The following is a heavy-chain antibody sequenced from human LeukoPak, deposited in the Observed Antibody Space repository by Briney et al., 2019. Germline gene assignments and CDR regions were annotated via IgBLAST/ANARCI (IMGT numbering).Heavy chain of an antibody. CDR2: IYHSGST. CDR1: GGSISSGGYS. CDR3: ARSIAAPAGPNWFDP. Sequence: SQTLSLTCAVSGGSISSGGYSWSWIRQPPGKGLEWIGYIYHSGSTYYNPSLKSRVTISVDRSKNRFSLKLSSVTAADTAVYYCARSIAAPAGPNWFDPWGQGTLVTVSS. J-gene: IGHJ5*02. V-gene: IGHV4-30-2*01. D-gene: IGHD6-6*01.